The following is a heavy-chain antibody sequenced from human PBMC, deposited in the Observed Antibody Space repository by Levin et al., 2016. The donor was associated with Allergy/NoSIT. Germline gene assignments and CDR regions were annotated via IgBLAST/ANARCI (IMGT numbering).Heavy chain of an antibody. CDR2: IIPIFGTA. CDR3: ARDGRRNWFDP. Sequence: WVRQAPGQGLEWMGGIIPIFGTANYAQKLQGRVTMTTDTSTSTAYMELRSLRSDDTAVYYCARDGRRNWFDPWGQGTLVTVSS. J-gene: IGHJ5*02. V-gene: IGHV1-69*05.